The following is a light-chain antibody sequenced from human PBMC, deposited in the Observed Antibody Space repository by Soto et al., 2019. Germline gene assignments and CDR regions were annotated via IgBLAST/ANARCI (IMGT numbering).Light chain of an antibody. CDR3: QHYVNWPLT. Sequence: EIVMTQSPATLSVSPGDGATLSCRASQSVSSNLAWYQQKPGQAPRLLISGASIRATGVPARFSGSRSGAEFTLTISSLQSEDFAVYYCQHYVNWPLTFGGGTKVDIK. V-gene: IGKV3-15*01. CDR2: GAS. CDR1: QSVSSN. J-gene: IGKJ4*01.